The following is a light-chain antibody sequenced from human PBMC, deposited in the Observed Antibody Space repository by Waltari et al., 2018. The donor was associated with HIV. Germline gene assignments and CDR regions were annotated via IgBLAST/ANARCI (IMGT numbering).Light chain of an antibody. CDR3: SSYTSSSTNV. CDR1: SSDGGGYNY. Sequence: QSALTQPAPVSGSPGQSITISSTGTSSDGGGYNYVSWYQQHPGKVPKLMIYEVSNRPSGVSNRFSGSKCGNTASLTISGLQAEDEADYYCSSYTSSSTNVFGTGTKVTVL. J-gene: IGLJ1*01. V-gene: IGLV2-14*01. CDR2: EVS.